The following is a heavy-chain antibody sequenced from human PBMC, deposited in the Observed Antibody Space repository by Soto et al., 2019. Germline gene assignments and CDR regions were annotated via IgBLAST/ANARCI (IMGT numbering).Heavy chain of an antibody. J-gene: IGHJ6*02. CDR3: ARDLGYSYDDYYYYGMDV. V-gene: IGHV1-18*01. D-gene: IGHD5-18*01. Sequence: ASVKVSCKASGYTFTSYGISWVRQAPGQGLEWMGWISAYNGNTNYAQKLQGRVTMTTDTSTSTAYMELRSLRSDDTAVYYCARDLGYSYDDYYYYGMDVWGQGTTVTVSS. CDR2: ISAYNGNT. CDR1: GYTFTSYG.